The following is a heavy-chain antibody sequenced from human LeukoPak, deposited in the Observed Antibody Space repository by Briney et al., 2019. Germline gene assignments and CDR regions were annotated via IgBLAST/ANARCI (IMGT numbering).Heavy chain of an antibody. J-gene: IGHJ4*02. CDR1: GDSIGSGGNF. CDR3: AREGPHPVYDV. D-gene: IGHD5/OR15-5a*01. Sequence: SETLSLTCTVSGDSIGSGGNFWTWLRQHPGKGLEYIVYIYYTGTASYNPSLESRVVMSVNTSTRQFSLRLSSVTAADTAVYFCAREGPHPVYDVRGPGIQVTVSS. V-gene: IGHV4-31*03. CDR2: IYYTGTA.